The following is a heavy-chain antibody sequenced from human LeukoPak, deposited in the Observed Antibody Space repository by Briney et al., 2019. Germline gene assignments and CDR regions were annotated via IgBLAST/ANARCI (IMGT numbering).Heavy chain of an antibody. CDR1: GFTFSSYA. Sequence: GGSLRLSCAASGFTFSSYAMSWVRQAPGKGLEWASAISGSGGSTYYADSVKGRFTISRDNSKNTLYLQMNGLRAEDTAVYYCAKDSGSGTYFDYWGQGTLVTVSS. V-gene: IGHV3-23*01. CDR3: AKDSGSGTYFDY. J-gene: IGHJ4*02. CDR2: ISGSGGST. D-gene: IGHD2-15*01.